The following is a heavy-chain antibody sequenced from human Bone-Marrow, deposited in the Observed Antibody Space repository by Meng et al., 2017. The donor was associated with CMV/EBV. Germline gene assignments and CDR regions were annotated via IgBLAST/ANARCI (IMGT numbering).Heavy chain of an antibody. CDR3: VKRLYCGSTTCSKAMDV. Sequence: GESLKISCAASGFTFSSYAMSWVRQAPGKGLEWVSAISGSGGSTYYADSVKGRFTISRDNSKNTLYLQMNSLRAEDTAVYFCVKRLYCGSTTCSKAMDVWGQGTTVTVSS. V-gene: IGHV3-23*01. J-gene: IGHJ6*02. D-gene: IGHD2-2*01. CDR1: GFTFSSYA. CDR2: ISGSGGST.